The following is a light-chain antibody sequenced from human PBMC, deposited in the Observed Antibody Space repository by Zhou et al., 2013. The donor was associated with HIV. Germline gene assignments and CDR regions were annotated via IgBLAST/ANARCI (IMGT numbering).Light chain of an antibody. J-gene: IGKJ3*01. CDR3: QQYGSSPS. CDR2: GAS. CDR1: QSVTTNL. V-gene: IGKV3-20*01. Sequence: EIVLTQSPGTLSLSPGERATLSCRASQSVTTNLLAWYQQKPGQAPRLLIYGASTRATGIPDRFSGSGSGTDFTLTISRLEPEDFAVYYCQQYGSSPSFGPGTKVDIK.